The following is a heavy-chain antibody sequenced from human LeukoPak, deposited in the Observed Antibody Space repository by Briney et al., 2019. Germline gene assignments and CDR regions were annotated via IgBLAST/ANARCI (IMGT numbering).Heavy chain of an antibody. Sequence: PSETLSLTCTVSGGSISSGSYYWSWIRQPAGKGLEWIGRIYTSGSTNYNPSLKSRVTISVDTSKNQFSLKLSSVTAADTAVYYCAAGLYSSSWLSTPGEYFDYWGQGTLVTVSS. D-gene: IGHD6-13*01. CDR1: GGSISSGSYY. J-gene: IGHJ4*02. V-gene: IGHV4-61*02. CDR2: IYTSGST. CDR3: AAGLYSSSWLSTPGEYFDY.